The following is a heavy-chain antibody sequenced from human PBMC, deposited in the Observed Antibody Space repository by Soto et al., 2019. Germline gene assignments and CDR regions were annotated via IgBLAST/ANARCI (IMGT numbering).Heavy chain of an antibody. Sequence: QAQLVQSGAEVKKPGASVKVSCKASGYTFTTYAIHWVRQAPGQRLEWMGWINAGYGNTKYSQKFQGRVTITRDTSATTAYMELSSLRNEDTAMYYCAASVAADPWGQGTLVTVSS. CDR1: GYTFTTYA. CDR2: INAGYGNT. V-gene: IGHV1-3*01. CDR3: AASVAADP. J-gene: IGHJ5*02.